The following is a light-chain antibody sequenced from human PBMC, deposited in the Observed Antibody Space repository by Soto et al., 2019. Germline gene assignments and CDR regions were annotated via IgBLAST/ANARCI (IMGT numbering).Light chain of an antibody. CDR1: QTISNY. CDR2: KAS. CDR3: QQYNSYWT. Sequence: DIQMTQSPSSLSASVGDIVTITCRASQTISNYLNWHQHKPGKAPKLLIYKASSLQSGVPSRFSGSGSGTEFTLTISSLQPDDFATYYCQQYNSYWTFGQGTRVDIK. J-gene: IGKJ1*01. V-gene: IGKV1-5*03.